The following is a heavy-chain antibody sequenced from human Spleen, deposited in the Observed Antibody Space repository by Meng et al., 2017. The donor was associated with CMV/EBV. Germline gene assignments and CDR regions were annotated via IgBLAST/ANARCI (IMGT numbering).Heavy chain of an antibody. CDR1: GYTFTGHY. CDR3: ARDHNWGPDY. Sequence: VSCETSGYTFTGHYMHWVRQAPEQGLEWMGWIHPNTGGTNYAQNFQGRVTMTRDTSIRAVYMELSSLRSDDTAMYYCARDHNWGPDYWGQGTLVTVSS. J-gene: IGHJ4*02. V-gene: IGHV1-2*02. CDR2: IHPNTGGT. D-gene: IGHD7-27*01.